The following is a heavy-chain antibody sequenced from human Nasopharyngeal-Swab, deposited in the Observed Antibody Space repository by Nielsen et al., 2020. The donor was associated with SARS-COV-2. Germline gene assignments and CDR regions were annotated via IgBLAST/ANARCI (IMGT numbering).Heavy chain of an antibody. Sequence: SQTLSLTCAISGDSVSNDRVGWNWLRQSPSRGLEWLGRTYYRSEWCNDYAVSVKSRITIKPDPSTNQFSLQLNSVTPEDTAVYYCARDEGAHNSWGQGTLVTVSS. CDR3: ARDEGAHNS. CDR1: GDSVSNDRVG. CDR2: TYYRSEWCN. J-gene: IGHJ4*02. D-gene: IGHD3-16*01. V-gene: IGHV6-1*01.